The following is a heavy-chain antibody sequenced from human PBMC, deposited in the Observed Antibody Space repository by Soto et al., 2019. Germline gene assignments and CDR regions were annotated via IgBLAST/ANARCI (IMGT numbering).Heavy chain of an antibody. CDR3: ARGGIVVVPAASRAFDI. V-gene: IGHV1-2*04. D-gene: IGHD2-2*01. CDR1: GYTFTGYF. CDR2: INPNSGGT. Sequence: ASVKVSCKASGYTFTGYFMHWVRQAPGQGLEWMGWINPNSGGTNYAQKFQGWVTMTRDTSISTAYMELSRLRSDDTAVYYCARGGIVVVPAASRAFDIWGQGTMVTVSS. J-gene: IGHJ3*02.